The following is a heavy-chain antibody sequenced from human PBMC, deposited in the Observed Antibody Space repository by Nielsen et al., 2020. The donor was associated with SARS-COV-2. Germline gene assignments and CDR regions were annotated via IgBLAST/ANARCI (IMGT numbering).Heavy chain of an antibody. V-gene: IGHV1-3*01. CDR1: GYTFHSYA. J-gene: IGHJ4*02. CDR2: INSDNGNT. D-gene: IGHD4-11*01. CDR3: ARDGDYSNYPTLDY. Sequence: ASVKVSCKASGYTFHSYAIHWVRQAPGQRLEWMGWINSDNGNTKYSRKFQGRVTITRDTSASTAYMELRSLKSEDTAVYYCARDGDYSNYPTLDYWGQGTLVTVSS.